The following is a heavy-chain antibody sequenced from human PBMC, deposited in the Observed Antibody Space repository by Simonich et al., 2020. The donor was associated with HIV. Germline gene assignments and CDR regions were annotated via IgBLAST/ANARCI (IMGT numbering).Heavy chain of an antibody. D-gene: IGHD6-19*01. J-gene: IGHJ6*03. Sequence: QVQLVQSGAEVKKPGDSVKVSCKASGYTFTSYGISWVRQAPGQGLEWMDLISAYNGNTNAAQKLQGIVTMTTDTTTSTAYMELRSLRSDDTAVYYCARGVSSGWSYYYYYYYMDVWGKGTTVTVSS. CDR2: ISAYNGNT. CDR3: ARGVSSGWSYYYYYYYMDV. V-gene: IGHV1-18*01. CDR1: GYTFTSYG.